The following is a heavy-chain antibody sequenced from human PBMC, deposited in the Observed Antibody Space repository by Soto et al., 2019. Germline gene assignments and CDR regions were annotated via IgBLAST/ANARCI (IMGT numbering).Heavy chain of an antibody. D-gene: IGHD6-19*01. J-gene: IGHJ4*02. CDR3: ASRSSGWYFDY. V-gene: IGHV3-23*01. CDR2: ISGSGSST. Sequence: EVQLLESGGGLVQPGGSLRPSCEASGFTFSSYAMNWVRQAPGKGLEWVSVISGSGSSTYYADPVKGRFTISRDNSKNTLYLQMNSLRAEDTAVYYCASRSSGWYFDYWGQGTLVTVSS. CDR1: GFTFSSYA.